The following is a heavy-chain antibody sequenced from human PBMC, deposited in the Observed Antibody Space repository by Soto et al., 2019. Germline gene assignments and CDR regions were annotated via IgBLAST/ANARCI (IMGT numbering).Heavy chain of an antibody. CDR1: GFTVSSNY. V-gene: IGHV3-53*01. J-gene: IGHJ4*02. CDR3: ARGGGWLQSKSFDY. Sequence: QPGGSLRLSCAASGFTVSSNYMSWVRQAPGKGLEWVSVIYSGGSTYYADSVKGRFAISRDNSKNTLYLQMNSLRAEDTAVYYCARGGGWLQSKSFDYWGQGTLVTVSS. D-gene: IGHD5-12*01. CDR2: IYSGGST.